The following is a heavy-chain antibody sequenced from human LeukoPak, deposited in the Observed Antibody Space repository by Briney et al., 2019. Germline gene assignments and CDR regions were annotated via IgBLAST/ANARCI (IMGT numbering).Heavy chain of an antibody. D-gene: IGHD2-15*01. CDR3: ARGWGERGKCRGGSCNNPWFDY. CDR1: GFTLDYFW. V-gene: IGHV3-7*01. J-gene: IGHJ4*02. Sequence: GGSLRLSCVVSGFTLDYFWMAWVRQAPGKGLEWLANIKESGSEKYYVDSVKGRFTISRDNAKNSLYLQMNSLRVEDTAVYYCARGWGERGKCRGGSCNNPWFDYWGRGTLVTVSS. CDR2: IKESGSEK.